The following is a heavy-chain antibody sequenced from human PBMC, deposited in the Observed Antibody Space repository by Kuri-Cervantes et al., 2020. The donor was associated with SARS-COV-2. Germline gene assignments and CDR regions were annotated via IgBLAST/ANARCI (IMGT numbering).Heavy chain of an antibody. V-gene: IGHV3-71*03. CDR3: ARVEAAAVDY. CDR2: IRSKAYGGTT. Sequence: ETLSLTCTVSGGSISSYYWSWIRQPPGKGLEWVGFIRSKAYGGTTEYAASVKGRFTISRDDSKSIAYLQMNSLRAEDTAVYYCARVEAAAVDYWGQGTLVTVSS. CDR1: GGSISSYY. D-gene: IGHD6-13*01. J-gene: IGHJ4*02.